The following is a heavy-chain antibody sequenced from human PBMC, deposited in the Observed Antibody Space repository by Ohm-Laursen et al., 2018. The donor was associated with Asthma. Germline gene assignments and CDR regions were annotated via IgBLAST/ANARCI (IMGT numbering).Heavy chain of an antibody. D-gene: IGHD6-19*01. CDR3: TADPGIAVAVADY. J-gene: IGHJ4*02. CDR1: GFTFSNAW. Sequence: SLRLSCAASGFTFSNAWMSWVRQAPGKGLEWVGRIKSKTDGGTTDYAAPVKGRFTISRDDSKNTLYLQMNSLKTEDTAVYYCTADPGIAVAVADYWGQGTLVTVSS. V-gene: IGHV3-15*01. CDR2: IKSKTDGGTT.